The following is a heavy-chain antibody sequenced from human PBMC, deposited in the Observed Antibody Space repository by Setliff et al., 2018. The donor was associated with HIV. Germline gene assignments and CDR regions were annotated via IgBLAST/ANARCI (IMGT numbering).Heavy chain of an antibody. CDR3: ARRGVPQQIDLDS. J-gene: IGHJ5*01. D-gene: IGHD3-10*01. CDR2: ISGNNRIT. V-gene: IGHV1-18*01. CDR1: GYKFNIFG. Sequence: ASVKVSCKTSGYKFNIFGVSWVRQAPGQGLEWMGWISGNNRITYYAQNFQSRVTLTTDTSTSTSNMELRSLRSDDTAVYYCARRGVPQQIDLDSWGHGTLVTVSS.